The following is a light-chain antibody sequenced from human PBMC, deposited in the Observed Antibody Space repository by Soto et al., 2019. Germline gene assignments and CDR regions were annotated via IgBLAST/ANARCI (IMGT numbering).Light chain of an antibody. J-gene: IGKJ3*01. CDR3: QQLNSFPIP. CDR1: QGIANF. CDR2: GAS. Sequence: IQLTQSPSSLSASVGDRVTISCRASQGIANFLAWYQQKPGKAPKLLIYGASTLQSGVPSRFSGSGSGTDFTLTISSLLPEDLATYYCQQLNSFPIPFGPGTKVDIK. V-gene: IGKV1-9*01.